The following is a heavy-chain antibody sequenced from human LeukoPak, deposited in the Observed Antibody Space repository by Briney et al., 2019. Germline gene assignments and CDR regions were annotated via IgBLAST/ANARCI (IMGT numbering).Heavy chain of an antibody. CDR3: AGGRWVQLLTY. Sequence: GGSLRLSCTASGFTFGEYAMSWVRQAPGKGLEWVGFISSKAYGGTTDYAASVKRTFTISSDDSQSIAYPHMNARKTQDTAVYYCAGGRWVQLLTYWGQGTLVTVSS. V-gene: IGHV3-49*04. CDR1: GFTFGEYA. J-gene: IGHJ4*02. D-gene: IGHD5-24*01. CDR2: ISSKAYGGTT.